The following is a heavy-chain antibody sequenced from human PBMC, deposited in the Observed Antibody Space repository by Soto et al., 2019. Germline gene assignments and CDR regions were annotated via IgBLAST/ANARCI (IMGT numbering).Heavy chain of an antibody. Sequence: GGSLRLSCAASGFTFSSYGMHWVRQAPGKGLEWVAVISYDGSNKYYADSVKGRFTVSRDNSKNTLSLQLNSLRDEDTALYYCARALALRYYFDFWGQGTLVTVS. CDR3: ARALALRYYFDF. J-gene: IGHJ4*02. CDR2: ISYDGSNK. V-gene: IGHV3-30*03. D-gene: IGHD5-12*01. CDR1: GFTFSSYG.